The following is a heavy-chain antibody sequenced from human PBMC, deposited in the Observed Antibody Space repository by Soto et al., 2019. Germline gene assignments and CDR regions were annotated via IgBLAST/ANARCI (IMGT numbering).Heavy chain of an antibody. V-gene: IGHV4-31*03. CDR1: GGSISSGGYY. J-gene: IGHJ6*02. Sequence: NPSETLSLTCTVSGGSISSGGYYWTWIRQHPGKGLEWIAYIYHSGYTFYNPSLKSRVTMSVDTSKNQFSLKLRSVTAADTAVYYCAEWEGLGSDYYYYAMDVWGQGTTVTVSS. CDR2: IYHSGYT. CDR3: AEWEGLGSDYYYYAMDV. D-gene: IGHD1-26*01.